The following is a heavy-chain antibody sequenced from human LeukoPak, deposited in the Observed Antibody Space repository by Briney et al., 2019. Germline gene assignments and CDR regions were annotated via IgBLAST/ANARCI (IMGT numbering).Heavy chain of an antibody. CDR1: GGSISGSY. D-gene: IGHD6-6*01. V-gene: IGHV4-4*09. CDR2: IYSSGTT. J-gene: IGHJ5*02. CDR3: ARHTAKSYSSSSDWFDP. Sequence: SETLSLTCTVSGGSISGSYWSWIRQPPGKALEWIGYIYSSGTTNYNPSLKSRVTMSVDTSKNQFSLNLDSVTAADTAVCYCARHTAKSYSSSSDWFDPWGQGTLVTVSS.